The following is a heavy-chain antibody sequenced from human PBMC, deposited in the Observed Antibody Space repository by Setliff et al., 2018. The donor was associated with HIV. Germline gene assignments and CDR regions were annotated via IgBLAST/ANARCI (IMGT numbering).Heavy chain of an antibody. CDR3: AKDHHALYIAVAGTPYK. CDR2: ISSSGRNT. Sequence: PGESLKISCVVSGFTFITSTMNWVRQAPGKGLEWVASISSSGRNTYYADSVKGRFTISRDNSKNTVSLQMNSLTAEDTAKYFCAKDHHALYIAVAGTPYKWGQGTLVTVSS. V-gene: IGHV3-23*01. CDR1: GFTFITST. J-gene: IGHJ1*01. D-gene: IGHD6-19*01.